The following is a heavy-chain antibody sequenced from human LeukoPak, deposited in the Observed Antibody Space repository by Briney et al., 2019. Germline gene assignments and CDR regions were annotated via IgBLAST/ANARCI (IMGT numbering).Heavy chain of an antibody. CDR3: AILGYQLLSHGAFDI. D-gene: IGHD2-2*01. V-gene: IGHV3-7*01. Sequence: GGSLRLSCAASGFTFSSYWMSWVRQAPGKGLEWLANIKQDGSEKYYVDSVKGRFTISRDNAKNSLYLQMNSLRAEDTAVYYCAILGYQLLSHGAFDIWGQGTMVTVSS. J-gene: IGHJ3*02. CDR1: GFTFSSYW. CDR2: IKQDGSEK.